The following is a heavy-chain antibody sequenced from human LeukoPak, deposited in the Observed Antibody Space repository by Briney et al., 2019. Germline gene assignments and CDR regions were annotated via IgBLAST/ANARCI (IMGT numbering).Heavy chain of an antibody. CDR3: ARVGVAGY. CDR2: ISYDGSNK. CDR1: GFTFSSYA. V-gene: IGHV3-30*04. D-gene: IGHD2-15*01. Sequence: PGGSLRLSCAASGFTFSSYAMHWVRQAPGKGLEWVAVISYDGSNKYYADSVKGRFTISRDNSKNTLYLQMNSLRAEDTAVYYCARVGVAGYWGQGNLVTVSS. J-gene: IGHJ4*02.